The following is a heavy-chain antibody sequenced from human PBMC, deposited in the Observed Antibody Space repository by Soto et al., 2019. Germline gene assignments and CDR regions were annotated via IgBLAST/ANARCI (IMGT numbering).Heavy chain of an antibody. CDR2: IFHSGST. CDR1: GDSISNNYW. V-gene: IGHV4-4*02. CDR3: ARGDFWSGSDY. J-gene: IGHJ4*02. Sequence: QVQLQESGPGLVKPSGTLSLTCDVSGDSISNNYWWTWVRQFPGEGLQWIGEIFHSGSTNYNPPLENRVNISVDKSNNRFSLMLSYVTAADTAVYYCARGDFWSGSDYWGQGIQVTVSS. D-gene: IGHD3-3*01.